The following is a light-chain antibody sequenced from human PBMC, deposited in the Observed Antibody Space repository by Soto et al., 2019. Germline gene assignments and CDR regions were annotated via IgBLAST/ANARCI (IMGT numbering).Light chain of an antibody. Sequence: DIQMTQSPSSLSASVGDRVTITCRASQSISSYLNWYQQKPGKAPKLLIYAASSLQSGVPSRFSGSGSGTDFTLTISSLEPEDFANYYRQQSYSTLFTFGPGTKVDIK. CDR1: QSISSY. CDR3: QQSYSTLFT. V-gene: IGKV1-39*01. J-gene: IGKJ3*01. CDR2: AAS.